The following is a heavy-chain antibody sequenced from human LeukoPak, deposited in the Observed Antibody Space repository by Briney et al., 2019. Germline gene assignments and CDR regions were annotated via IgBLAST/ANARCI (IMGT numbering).Heavy chain of an antibody. Sequence: PSETLSLTCTVTGGSISSYYWSWIRQPAGKGLEWIGRIYTSGSTNYNPSLKSRVIISVDTSKNRFSLNLSSVTAADTAVYYCARRPLDYCFWSGYYPLDYWGQGTLVTVSS. CDR2: IYTSGST. CDR3: ARRPLDYCFWSGYYPLDY. D-gene: IGHD3-3*01. CDR1: GGSISSYY. J-gene: IGHJ4*02. V-gene: IGHV4-4*07.